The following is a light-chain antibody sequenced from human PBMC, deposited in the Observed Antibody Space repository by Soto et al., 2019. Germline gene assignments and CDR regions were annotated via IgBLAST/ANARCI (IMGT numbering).Light chain of an antibody. Sequence: DIQMTQSPSTLSGSVGDRVTITCRASQSISNYLNWYQQKPGKAPKLLIYTASSLQSGVPSRFSGGGSGTDFTLTISSLQPEDFATYYCQQSYNTPRTFGQGTKVDIK. CDR1: QSISNY. CDR3: QQSYNTPRT. V-gene: IGKV1-39*01. J-gene: IGKJ1*01. CDR2: TAS.